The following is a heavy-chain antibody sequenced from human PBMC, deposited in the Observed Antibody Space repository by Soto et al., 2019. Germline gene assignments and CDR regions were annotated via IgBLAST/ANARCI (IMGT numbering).Heavy chain of an antibody. V-gene: IGHV1-69*06. J-gene: IGHJ4*02. CDR2: IIPIFGTA. D-gene: IGHD6-6*01. Sequence: QVQLVQTGAEVKKPGSSVKVSCKASGGTFSSYAISWVRQAPGQGLEWMGGIIPIFGTANYAQKFQGRVTITADKSTSTAYMELSSLRSEDTAVYYCASIPLAARPTPNDYWGQGTLVTVSS. CDR1: GGTFSSYA. CDR3: ASIPLAARPTPNDY.